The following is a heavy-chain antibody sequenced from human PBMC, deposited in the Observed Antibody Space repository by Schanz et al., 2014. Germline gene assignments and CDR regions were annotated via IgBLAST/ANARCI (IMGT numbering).Heavy chain of an antibody. Sequence: LVESGGGVVQPGRSLRLSCAASGFTFSSYGMHWVRQVPGKGLEWVAVVCYDGSKKYYADSVKGRFTTSRDNSKNTMYLQMNTLRPDDTAVYYCAKALKPYIASRNGLDVWGHGTTVTVSS. J-gene: IGHJ6*02. CDR3: AKALKPYIASRNGLDV. CDR2: VCYDGSKK. V-gene: IGHV3-33*06. CDR1: GFTFSSYG. D-gene: IGHD3-16*01.